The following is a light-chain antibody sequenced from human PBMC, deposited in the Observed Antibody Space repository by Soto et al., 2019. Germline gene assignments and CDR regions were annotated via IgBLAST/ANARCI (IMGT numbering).Light chain of an antibody. CDR3: QHPPTS. CDR2: DAS. CDR1: QSVSTD. V-gene: IGKV3-11*01. Sequence: ALAQSPVALSFYPGERATLSCRASQSVSTDLAWYQQKPGQAPRLLIYDASNRATGIPVRFAGSGSGTDFALTISSLEPEDFVLYYCQHPPTSFGGGTKVDIK. J-gene: IGKJ4*01.